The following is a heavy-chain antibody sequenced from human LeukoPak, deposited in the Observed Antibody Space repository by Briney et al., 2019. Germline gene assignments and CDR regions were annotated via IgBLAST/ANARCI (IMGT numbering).Heavy chain of an antibody. D-gene: IGHD2-2*01. V-gene: IGHV1-18*01. CDR2: ISAYNGNT. Sequence: GASVKVSCKASGYTFTSYGISWVRQAPGQGLEWMGWISAYNGNTNYAKKLQGRVTMTTDTSTSTAYMELRSLRSDDTAVYYCARHDCSSTSCYGNFDYWGQGTLVTVSS. CDR3: ARHDCSSTSCYGNFDY. J-gene: IGHJ4*02. CDR1: GYTFTSYG.